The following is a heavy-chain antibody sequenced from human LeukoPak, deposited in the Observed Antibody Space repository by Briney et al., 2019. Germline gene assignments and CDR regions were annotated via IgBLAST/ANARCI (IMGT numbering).Heavy chain of an antibody. CDR1: GGTFSSYA. CDR2: IIPIFGTA. V-gene: IGHV1-69*01. Sequence: SVKVSCKASGGTFSSYAISWGRQAPGQGLEWMGGIIPIFGTANYAQKFQGRVTITADESTSTAYMELSSLRSEDTAVYYCASCSSTSCSDAFHIWGQGTMVTVSS. J-gene: IGHJ3*02. D-gene: IGHD2-2*01. CDR3: ASCSSTSCSDAFHI.